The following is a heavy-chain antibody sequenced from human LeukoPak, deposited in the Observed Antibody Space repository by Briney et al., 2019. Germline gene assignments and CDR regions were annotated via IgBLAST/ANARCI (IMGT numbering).Heavy chain of an antibody. CDR3: ARLFDAFDI. J-gene: IGHJ3*02. V-gene: IGHV4-59*08. CDR2: IYYSGST. CDR1: GGSISSYY. Sequence: NPSETLSLTCTVSGGSISSYYWSWIRQPPGKGLECIGYIYYSGSTNYNPSLKSRVTISVDTSKNQFSLKLSSVTAADTAVYYCARLFDAFDIWGQGTMVTVSS.